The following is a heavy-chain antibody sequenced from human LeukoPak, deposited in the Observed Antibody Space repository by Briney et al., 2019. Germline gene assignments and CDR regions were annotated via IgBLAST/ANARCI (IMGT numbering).Heavy chain of an antibody. CDR1: GGTFSSYA. CDR3: ARENGPGYYDSSGFAFDY. Sequence: SVKVSCKASGGTFSSYAISWVRRAPGQGLEWMGRIIPIFGTANYAQKFQGRVTITTDESTSTAYMELSSLRSEDTAVYYCARENGPGYYDSSGFAFDYWGQGTLVTVSS. J-gene: IGHJ4*02. V-gene: IGHV1-69*05. D-gene: IGHD3-22*01. CDR2: IIPIFGTA.